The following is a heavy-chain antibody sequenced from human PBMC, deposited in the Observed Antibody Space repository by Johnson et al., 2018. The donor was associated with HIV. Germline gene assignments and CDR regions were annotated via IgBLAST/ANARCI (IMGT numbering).Heavy chain of an antibody. Sequence: VQLVESGGGLIRAGGSLRLSCEASGLTFSDYYMSWIRQGPGKGLEWVSTIVGSGGSKYYADSVKGRFTISRDNSKNTLYLQMNSLRAEDTAVYYCAKGGDYVWGSYRYPDAFDIWGQGTMVTVSS. D-gene: IGHD3-16*02. V-gene: IGHV3-23*04. CDR3: AKGGDYVWGSYRYPDAFDI. J-gene: IGHJ3*02. CDR2: IVGSGGSK. CDR1: GLTFSDYY.